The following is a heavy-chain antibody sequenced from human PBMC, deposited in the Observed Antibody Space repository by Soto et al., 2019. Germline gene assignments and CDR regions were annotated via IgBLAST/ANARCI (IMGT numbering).Heavy chain of an antibody. CDR3: ATSIVGATQYYYGMDV. D-gene: IGHD1-26*01. V-gene: IGHV1-69*02. CDR1: VGTFSINT. Sequence: SVKVSCTASVGTFSINTSSWVRQAPGQGLEWMGRIIPILGIANYAQKFQGRVTITADKSTSTAYMELSSLRSEDTAVYYCATSIVGATQYYYGMDVWGQGTTVTVSS. J-gene: IGHJ6*02. CDR2: IIPILGIA.